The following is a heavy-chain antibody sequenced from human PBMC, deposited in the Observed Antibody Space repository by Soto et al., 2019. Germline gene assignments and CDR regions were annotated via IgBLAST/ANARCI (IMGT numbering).Heavy chain of an antibody. J-gene: IGHJ4*02. D-gene: IGHD3-22*01. CDR1: GFTFSSYA. Sequence: HPGGSLRLSCAASGFTFSSYAMSWVRQAPGKGLEWVSAISGSGGSTYYADSVKGRFTISRDNSKNTLYLQMNSLRAEDTAVFYCAKDPYYYDSSVVRDFDYWGQGTLVTVSS. CDR2: ISGSGGST. V-gene: IGHV3-23*01. CDR3: AKDPYYYDSSVVRDFDY.